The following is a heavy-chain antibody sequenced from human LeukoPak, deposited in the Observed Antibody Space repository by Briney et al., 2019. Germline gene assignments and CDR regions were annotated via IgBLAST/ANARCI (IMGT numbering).Heavy chain of an antibody. J-gene: IGHJ4*02. CDR1: GGTFSSYA. V-gene: IGHV1-69*13. D-gene: IGHD3-10*01. CDR2: IIPIFGTA. CDR3: ARVSSLWFGFDY. Sequence: ASVKASCKASGGTFSSYAISWVRQAPGQGLEWMGGIIPIFGTANYAQKFQGRVTITADESTSTAYMKLSSLRSEDTAVYYCARVSSLWFGFDYWGQGTLVTVSS.